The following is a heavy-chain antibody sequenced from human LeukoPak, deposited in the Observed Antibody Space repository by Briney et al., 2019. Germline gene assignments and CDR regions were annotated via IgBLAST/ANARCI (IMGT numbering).Heavy chain of an antibody. V-gene: IGHV3-23*01. CDR3: AKDEGYNYGSDY. CDR1: GFTFGDYA. CDR2: ISGSGGGT. J-gene: IGHJ4*02. D-gene: IGHD5-18*01. Sequence: PGRSLRLSCTTSGFTFGDYAMSWVRQAPGKGLEWVSTISGSGGGTFYADSVKGRFTISRDNSKNKLYLEMNSPRAEDTAVYYCAKDEGYNYGSDYWGQGTLVTVSS.